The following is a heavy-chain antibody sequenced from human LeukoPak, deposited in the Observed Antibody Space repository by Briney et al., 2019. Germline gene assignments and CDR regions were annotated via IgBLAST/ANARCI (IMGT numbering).Heavy chain of an antibody. CDR3: ARTHYYDSSGYYYFDY. Sequence: ASVKVSCKASGYTFTGYYMHWVRQAPGQGLEWMGWINPNSGGTNYAQKFQGRVTMTRDTSISTAYMKLSRLRSDDTAVYYCARTHYYDSSGYYYFDYWGQGTLVTVSS. CDR2: INPNSGGT. V-gene: IGHV1-2*02. CDR1: GYTFTGYY. J-gene: IGHJ4*02. D-gene: IGHD3-22*01.